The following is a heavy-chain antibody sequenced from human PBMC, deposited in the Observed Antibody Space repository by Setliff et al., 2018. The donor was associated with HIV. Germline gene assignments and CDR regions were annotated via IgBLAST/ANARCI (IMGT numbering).Heavy chain of an antibody. J-gene: IGHJ4*02. V-gene: IGHV1-2*02. Sequence: ASVKVSCKTAGYTFNGHFIHWMRQAPGQGLEWMGWINPNSGATDYAWRFEDRVTMTSDTSIRTVYMELSSLRSDDTAVYYCARDTAIGWYGESKMSDFWGQGTLVTVSS. CDR2: INPNSGAT. CDR3: ARDTAIGWYGESKMSDF. D-gene: IGHD3-10*01. CDR1: GYTFNGHF.